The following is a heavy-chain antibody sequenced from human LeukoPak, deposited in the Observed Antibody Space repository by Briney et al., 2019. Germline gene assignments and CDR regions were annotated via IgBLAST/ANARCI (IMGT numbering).Heavy chain of an antibody. J-gene: IGHJ4*02. V-gene: IGHV1-24*01. D-gene: IGHD1-26*01. Sequence: ASVKVSCKVSGYTLTELSMHWVRPAPGKGLEWMGGFDPEDGETIYAQKFQGRVTMTEDTSTDTAYMELSSLRSEDTAVYYCATLYSGSYLVDYWGQGTLVTVSS. CDR1: GYTLTELS. CDR2: FDPEDGET. CDR3: ATLYSGSYLVDY.